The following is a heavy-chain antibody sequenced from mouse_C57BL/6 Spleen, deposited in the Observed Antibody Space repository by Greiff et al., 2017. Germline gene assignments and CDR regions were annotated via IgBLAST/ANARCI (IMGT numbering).Heavy chain of an antibody. J-gene: IGHJ2*01. CDR1: GFTFSSYA. Sequence: EVKLMESGGGLVKPGGSLKLSCAASGFTFSSYAMSWVRQTPEKRLEWVATISDGGSYTYYPDNVKGRFTISRDNAKNNLYLQMSHLKSEDTAMYYCARVYSNLYFDYWGQGTTLTVAS. D-gene: IGHD2-5*01. V-gene: IGHV5-4*03. CDR3: ARVYSNLYFDY. CDR2: ISDGGSYT.